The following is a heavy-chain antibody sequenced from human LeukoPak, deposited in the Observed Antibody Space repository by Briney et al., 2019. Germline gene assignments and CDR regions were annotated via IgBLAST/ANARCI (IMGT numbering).Heavy chain of an antibody. CDR2: IWYDGSNK. D-gene: IGHD3-22*01. V-gene: IGHV3-30*02. CDR1: GFTFSSYG. CDR3: AKFHDSSGHFDY. Sequence: GGSLRLSCVASGFTFSSYGMHWVRQAPGRGLDWVAFIWYDGSNKYYADSVKGRFTISRDNSKNTLYLQMNSLRAEDKAVYYCAKFHDSSGHFDYWGQGTLVTVSS. J-gene: IGHJ4*02.